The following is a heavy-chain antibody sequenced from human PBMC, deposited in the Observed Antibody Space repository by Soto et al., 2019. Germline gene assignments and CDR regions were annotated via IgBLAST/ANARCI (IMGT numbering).Heavy chain of an antibody. V-gene: IGHV1-69*13. CDR2: IIPIFGTA. Sequence: SVKVSCKASGGTFSSYAISWVRQAPGQGLEWMGGIIPIFGTANYAQKFQGRVTITADESTSTAYMELSSLRSGDTAVYYCARDRDYYDSSGYNYYYGMDVWGQGTTVTVSS. D-gene: IGHD3-22*01. J-gene: IGHJ6*02. CDR1: GGTFSSYA. CDR3: ARDRDYYDSSGYNYYYGMDV.